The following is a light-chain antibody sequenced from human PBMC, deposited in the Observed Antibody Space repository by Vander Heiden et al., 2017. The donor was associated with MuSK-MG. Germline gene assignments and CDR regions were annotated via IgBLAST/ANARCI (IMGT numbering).Light chain of an antibody. CDR1: QSVLYSSNNKNY. V-gene: IGKV4-1*01. Sequence: DIVLFQSPDSLAVSLGERATINCKSSQSVLYSSNNKNYLAWYQKKPGQPPKLLIYWASTRESGVPDRFSGSGSGTDFTLTISSLQAEDVAVYYCQQYYSTPNTFGPGTKVDIK. J-gene: IGKJ3*01. CDR2: WAS. CDR3: QQYYSTPNT.